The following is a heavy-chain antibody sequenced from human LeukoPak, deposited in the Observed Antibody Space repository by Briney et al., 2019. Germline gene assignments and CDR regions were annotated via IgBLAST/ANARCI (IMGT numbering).Heavy chain of an antibody. D-gene: IGHD2-15*01. CDR3: ASRYCSGGSCYNRYYFDY. CDR1: GFTFTNYA. J-gene: IGHJ4*02. Sequence: GGSLRLSCAASGFTFTNYAMSWVRQAPGKGLEWVSAITGSGGSTYYADSVKGRFTISRDNSKSTLYLQMNSLRAEDTAIYYCASRYCSGGSCYNRYYFDYWGQGTLVTVSS. V-gene: IGHV3-23*01. CDR2: ITGSGGST.